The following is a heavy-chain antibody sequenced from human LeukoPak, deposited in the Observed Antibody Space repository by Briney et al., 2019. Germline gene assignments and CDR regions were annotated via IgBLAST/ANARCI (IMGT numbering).Heavy chain of an antibody. CDR2: INPHSGGT. D-gene: IGHD1-26*01. CDR1: GYMFTTYY. J-gene: IGHJ4*02. Sequence: ASVKVSCKTSGYMFTTYYPHWVRQAPGQGLEWMGWINPHSGGTNYAQKFQGRVTMTRDTSISTVYMELSSLRSDDTAVYYCARASVGATGWGWGPYFDYWGQGTLVTVSS. CDR3: ARASVGATGWGWGPYFDY. V-gene: IGHV1-2*02.